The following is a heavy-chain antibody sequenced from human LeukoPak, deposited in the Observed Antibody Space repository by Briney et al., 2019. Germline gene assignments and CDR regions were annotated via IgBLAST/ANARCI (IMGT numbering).Heavy chain of an antibody. CDR2: IYLYGTT. CDR3: ARQKWEQQGRDYYFNGLDV. Sequence: SETLSLTCSVSIGSISSSKWWSWVRQSPVKGLEWIGEIYLYGTTNYNPSFTSRVTMSVDRSRNQFSLKLTSVTAADTAVYYCARQKWEQQGRDYYFNGLDVWGPGATVIVSS. J-gene: IGHJ6*02. D-gene: IGHD1/OR15-1a*01. V-gene: IGHV4-4*02. CDR1: IGSISSSKW.